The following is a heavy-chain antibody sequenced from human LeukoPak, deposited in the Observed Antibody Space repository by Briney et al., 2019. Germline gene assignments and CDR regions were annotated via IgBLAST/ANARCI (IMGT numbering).Heavy chain of an antibody. D-gene: IGHD7-27*01. Sequence: RPSETLSLTCTVSGGSISSSSYYWGWVRQPPGKGLEWIGSISYSGSTYDNPSLKSRVTISVDTSKNQFSLKLSSVTAADTAVYYCARGSNWGDYWGQGTLVTVSS. CDR1: GGSISSSSYY. V-gene: IGHV4-39*01. CDR3: ARGSNWGDY. J-gene: IGHJ4*02. CDR2: ISYSGST.